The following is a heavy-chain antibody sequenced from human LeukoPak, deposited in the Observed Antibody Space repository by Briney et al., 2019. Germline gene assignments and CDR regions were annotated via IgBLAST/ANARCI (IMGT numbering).Heavy chain of an antibody. CDR2: ISSSGST. J-gene: IGHJ5*02. D-gene: IGHD2-15*01. V-gene: IGHV4-61*02. Sequence: SETLSLTCTVSGDSISSGDYYWSWIRQPAGKGLEWIGRISSSGSTNYNPSLKSRVTISVDTSKNQFSLKLSSVTAADTAVYYCARHVVVNCSGGSCYSNWFDPWGQGTLVTVSS. CDR1: GDSISSGDYY. CDR3: ARHVVVNCSGGSCYSNWFDP.